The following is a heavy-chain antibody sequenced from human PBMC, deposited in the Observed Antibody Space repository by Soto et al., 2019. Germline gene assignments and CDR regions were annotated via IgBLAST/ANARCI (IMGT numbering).Heavy chain of an antibody. CDR2: IYYSGST. V-gene: IGHV4-59*01. CDR1: GGSISRYY. Sequence: SETLSLTCTVSGGSISRYYWNWIRQSPGKGPEWIGYIYYSGSTKYNPSLKSRVTISIDTSKTHFSLDLNSVTAADTAVYYCARSGLREEYYFDSWGQGTLVTVSS. D-gene: IGHD4-17*01. CDR3: ARSGLREEYYFDS. J-gene: IGHJ4*02.